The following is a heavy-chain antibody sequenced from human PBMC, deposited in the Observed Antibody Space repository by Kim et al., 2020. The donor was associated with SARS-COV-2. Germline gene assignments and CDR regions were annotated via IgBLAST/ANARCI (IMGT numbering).Heavy chain of an antibody. V-gene: IGHV4-4*06. CDR3: ASALGH. J-gene: IGHJ4*02. D-gene: IGHD3-16*02. CDR2: YHSGRT. Sequence: YHSGRTNYNPSLESRVTMSVDMSKKQFSLKMSSVTAADTDVYYCASALGHWGQGTLVTVSS.